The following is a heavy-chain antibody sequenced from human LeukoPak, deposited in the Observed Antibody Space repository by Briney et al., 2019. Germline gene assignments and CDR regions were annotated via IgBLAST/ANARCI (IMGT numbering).Heavy chain of an antibody. CDR3: AREGIYYYDSSGYPGAFDI. Sequence: AETLSLTCTVSGGSISSYYWSWIRRPPGKGLEWIGYTYYSGSNNYNPSLKSRVTISVDTSKNQFSLKLSSVTAADTAVYYCAREGIYYYDSSGYPGAFDIWGQGTMVTVSS. CDR2: TYYSGSN. V-gene: IGHV4-59*01. CDR1: GGSISSYY. D-gene: IGHD3-22*01. J-gene: IGHJ3*02.